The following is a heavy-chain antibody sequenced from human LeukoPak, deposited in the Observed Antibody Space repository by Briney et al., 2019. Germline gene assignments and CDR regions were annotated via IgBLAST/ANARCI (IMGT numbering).Heavy chain of an antibody. V-gene: IGHV3-33*01. CDR2: MWYDGSRE. CDR1: GFILSTHG. Sequence: GGSLRLSCAASGFILSTHGMHWVRQAPGKGLEWVAGMWYDGSREDYADSVKGRFTISRDMSKNTLNLQMNSLRVEDTAMFYCARESTLGPRDAFDIWGQGTMVTVSS. J-gene: IGHJ3*02. CDR3: ARESTLGPRDAFDI.